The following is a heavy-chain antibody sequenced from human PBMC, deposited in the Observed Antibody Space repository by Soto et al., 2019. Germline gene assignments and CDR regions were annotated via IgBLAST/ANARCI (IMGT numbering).Heavy chain of an antibody. Sequence: QVQLVQSGAEVKKPGSSVKVSCKASGGTFSSYAISWVRQAPGQGLEWMGGIIPIFGTANYAQKFQGRVPITADESTSTAYMELGSLRSEDTAVYYCAREGGTYYYDSSGYYYGGYFDYWGQGTLVTVSS. D-gene: IGHD3-22*01. V-gene: IGHV1-69*01. CDR3: AREGGTYYYDSSGYYYGGYFDY. J-gene: IGHJ4*02. CDR2: IIPIFGTA. CDR1: GGTFSSYA.